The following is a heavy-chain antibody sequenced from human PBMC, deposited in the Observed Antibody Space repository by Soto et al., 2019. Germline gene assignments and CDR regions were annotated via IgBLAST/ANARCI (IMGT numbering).Heavy chain of an antibody. J-gene: IGHJ3*02. Sequence: ASVKVSCKASGYTFTGYYMHWVRQAPGQGLEWMGWINPNSGGTNYAQKFQGRVTMTRGTSISTAYMELSRLRSDDTAVYYCARSRAAAGNRAFDIWGQGTMVTVS. CDR3: ARSRAAAGNRAFDI. D-gene: IGHD6-13*01. CDR1: GYTFTGYY. V-gene: IGHV1-2*02. CDR2: INPNSGGT.